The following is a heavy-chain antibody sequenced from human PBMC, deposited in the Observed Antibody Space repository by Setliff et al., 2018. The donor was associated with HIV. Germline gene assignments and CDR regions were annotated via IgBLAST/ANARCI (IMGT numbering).Heavy chain of an antibody. CDR3: VGGGYSSPNWFDP. CDR2: RSTTGST. V-gene: IGHV4-4*09. CDR1: GDSISSYF. Sequence: PSETLSLTCTVSGDSISSYFWSWIRQSPGKGLEWIGFRSTTGSTNYNPSLKSRVTMSVDTSKNQFSLKLTSVTAADTAVYYCVGGGYSSPNWFDPWGQGTLVTVSS. D-gene: IGHD6-13*01. J-gene: IGHJ5*02.